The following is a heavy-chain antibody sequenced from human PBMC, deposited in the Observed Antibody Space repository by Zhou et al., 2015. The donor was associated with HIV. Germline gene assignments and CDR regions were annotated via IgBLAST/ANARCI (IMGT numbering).Heavy chain of an antibody. Sequence: QVQLVQSGAEVKTPGASVKVSCKTSGYTFTGFDIHWVRQVAGQGLEWMGWMHPSSGNTGFGQMFQGRVTMTRDTSTNTAYMELSSLTSEDTAMYYCATDDIGGYHSFNYWGQGTLVSVSS. J-gene: IGHJ4*02. CDR2: MHPSSGNT. CDR1: GYTFTGFD. CDR3: ATDDIGGYHSFNY. D-gene: IGHD3-22*01. V-gene: IGHV1-8*01.